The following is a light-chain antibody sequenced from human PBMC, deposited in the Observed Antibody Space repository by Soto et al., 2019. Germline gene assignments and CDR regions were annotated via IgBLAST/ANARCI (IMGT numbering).Light chain of an antibody. Sequence: QSALTQPRSVSGSPGQSVTISCTGTSSDVGGYNHVSWYQQHPGKAPKLMIYDVSKRPSGVPDRFSCSKSGNTASLTISGLQAEDEADYYCCSYAGSYTHVFGTGTKLTVL. CDR1: SSDVGGYNH. CDR3: CSYAGSYTHV. CDR2: DVS. V-gene: IGLV2-11*01. J-gene: IGLJ1*01.